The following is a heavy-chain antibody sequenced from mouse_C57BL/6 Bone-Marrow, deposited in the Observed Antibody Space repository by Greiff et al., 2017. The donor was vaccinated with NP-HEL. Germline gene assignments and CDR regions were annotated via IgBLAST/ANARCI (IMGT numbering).Heavy chain of an antibody. J-gene: IGHJ2*01. V-gene: IGHV1-52*01. CDR1: GYTFTSYW. CDR2: IDPSDSET. Sequence: QVQLQQPGAELVRPGSSVKLSCKASGYTFTSYWMHWVKQRPIQGLEWIGNIDPSDSETHYNQKFKDKATLTVDKSSSTAYMQLSSLTSEDSAVYYCARKRDGYYYYFDYWGQGTTLTVSS. CDR3: ARKRDGYYYYFDY. D-gene: IGHD2-3*01.